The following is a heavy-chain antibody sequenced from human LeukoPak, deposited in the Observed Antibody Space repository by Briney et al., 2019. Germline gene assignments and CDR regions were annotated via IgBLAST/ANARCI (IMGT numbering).Heavy chain of an antibody. CDR2: MWYDGSNK. CDR1: GFTFSNYG. D-gene: IGHD3-22*01. V-gene: IGHV3-33*01. Sequence: PGGSLRLSCAASGFTFSNYGMHWVRQAPGKGLEWVAVMWYDGSNKYYADSVKDRFTISRDNSKNTLYLQINSLRAEDTAVYYCARGDYYDSSGYSQYFQHWGQGTLVSVSS. J-gene: IGHJ1*01. CDR3: ARGDYYDSSGYSQYFQH.